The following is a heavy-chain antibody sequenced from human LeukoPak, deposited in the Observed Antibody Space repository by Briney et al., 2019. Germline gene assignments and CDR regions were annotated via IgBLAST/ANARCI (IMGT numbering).Heavy chain of an antibody. CDR3: ARDPRGPDY. Sequence: GGSLRLSCAVSGFTFSRYEMSWVRQAPGKGLEWISYISPSGTTIYYVDSVKGRFIISRDNAKDSLYLQMNSLRVEDTAVYYCARDPRGPDYWGQGTLVTVSS. V-gene: IGHV3-48*03. CDR1: GFTFSRYE. J-gene: IGHJ4*02. CDR2: ISPSGTTI.